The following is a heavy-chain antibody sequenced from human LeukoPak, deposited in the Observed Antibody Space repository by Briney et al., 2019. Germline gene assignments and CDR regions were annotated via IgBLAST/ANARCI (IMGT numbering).Heavy chain of an antibody. CDR2: ISGSGTGT. CDR3: ARGCWGFITN. V-gene: IGHV3-23*01. Sequence: GGSLRLSCAASGFTFSDYAMTWVRQAPGKGLEWVSDISGSGTGTQYAESVKGRFTISRDNSKSTLYLQMSSLRAEDTAVYYCARGCWGFITNWGEGLVVTFS. J-gene: IGHJ4*02. CDR1: GFTFSDYA. D-gene: IGHD3-16*01.